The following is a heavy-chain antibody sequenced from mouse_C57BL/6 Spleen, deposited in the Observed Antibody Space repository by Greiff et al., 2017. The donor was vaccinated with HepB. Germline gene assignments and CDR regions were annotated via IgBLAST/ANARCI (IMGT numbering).Heavy chain of an antibody. CDR3: TLITTVVDTYGMDY. CDR1: GFNIKDYY. J-gene: IGHJ4*01. Sequence: VQLQQSGAELVRPGASVKLSCTASGFNIKDYYMHWVKQRPEQGLEWIGRIDPGDGDTEYAPKFQGKATMTADTSSNTAYLQLSSLTSEDTAVYYCTLITTVVDTYGMDYWGQGTSVTVSS. CDR2: IDPGDGDT. D-gene: IGHD1-1*01. V-gene: IGHV14-1*01.